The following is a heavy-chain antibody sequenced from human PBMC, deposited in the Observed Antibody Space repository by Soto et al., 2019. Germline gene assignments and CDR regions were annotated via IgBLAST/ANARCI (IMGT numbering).Heavy chain of an antibody. CDR3: ARDNWNSY. Sequence: EVQLVESGGGLVQPGGSVRLSCAASGFTFSSYWMHWVRQAPGKGLMWVSRIHNDGSTTRYADSVKGRFIISRDNAKNTLYLQMSSLRVEDTAVYYCARDNWNSYWGQGTLVTVSS. D-gene: IGHD1-7*01. V-gene: IGHV3-74*01. CDR1: GFTFSSYW. J-gene: IGHJ4*01. CDR2: IHNDGSTT.